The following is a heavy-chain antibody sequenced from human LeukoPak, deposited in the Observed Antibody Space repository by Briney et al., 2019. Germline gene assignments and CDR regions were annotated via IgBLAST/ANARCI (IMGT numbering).Heavy chain of an antibody. D-gene: IGHD5-18*01. CDR2: IYHSGST. J-gene: IGHJ4*02. CDR3: ARASYGDYDY. V-gene: IGHV4-38-2*02. CDR1: GYSISSGYY. Sequence: SETLSLTCTVSGYSISSGYYWAWIRQPPGKGLELIGSIYHSGSTYYNPSLKSRVTISVDTSKNQFSLKLSSVTAADTAVYYCARASYGDYDYWGQGTLVTVSS.